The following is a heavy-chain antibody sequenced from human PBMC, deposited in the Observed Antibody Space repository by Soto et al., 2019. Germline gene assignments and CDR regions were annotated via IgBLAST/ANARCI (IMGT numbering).Heavy chain of an antibody. CDR3: ARVVPGAEAWFGP. V-gene: IGHV1-18*01. Sequence: ASVKVSFKTSCYTFSNYGITWVRQAPGQPLEWLGWISLYSDGTNYAQKFQGRVSMTTDTSTTTAYMELRSLRSDETAVYYCARVVPGAEAWFGPWGQGTLVTVSS. CDR1: CYTFSNYG. J-gene: IGHJ5*02. CDR2: ISLYSDGT. D-gene: IGHD2-2*01.